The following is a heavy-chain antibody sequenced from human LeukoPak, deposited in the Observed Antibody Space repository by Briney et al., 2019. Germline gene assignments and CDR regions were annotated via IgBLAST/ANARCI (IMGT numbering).Heavy chain of an antibody. Sequence: GGSLRLSRAASWITFRSFSMNWGRQASGKTLQCISYISGDTSTIYYADSVKGRFTISSDDPKNSLYLQKNSLRAEDTAVYYCVRGTAADGLGYWGQGTLVTVSS. J-gene: IGHJ4*02. CDR2: ISGDTSTI. D-gene: IGHD6-13*01. CDR3: VRGTAADGLGY. V-gene: IGHV3-48*04. CDR1: WITFRSFS.